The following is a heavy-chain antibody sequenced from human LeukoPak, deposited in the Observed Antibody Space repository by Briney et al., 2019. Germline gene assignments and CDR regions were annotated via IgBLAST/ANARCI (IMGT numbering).Heavy chain of an antibody. Sequence: SETLSLTCAVYGGSFSGYYWSWIRQPPGKGLEWIGEINHSGSTNYNPSPKSRVTISVDTSKNQFSLKLSSVTAADTAVYYCARDRNWGLGYFDYWGQGTLVTVSS. CDR1: GGSFSGYY. CDR2: INHSGST. CDR3: ARDRNWGLGYFDY. J-gene: IGHJ4*02. D-gene: IGHD7-27*01. V-gene: IGHV4-34*01.